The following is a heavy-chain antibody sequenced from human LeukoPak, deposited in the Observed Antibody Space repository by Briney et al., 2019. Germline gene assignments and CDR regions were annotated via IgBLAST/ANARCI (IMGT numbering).Heavy chain of an antibody. CDR3: ATPFMPGYYYYMDV. D-gene: IGHD2-2*01. J-gene: IGHJ6*03. CDR2: ISSSSSTI. Sequence: GGSLRLSCAASGFTFSSYSMNWVRQAPGKGLEWVSYISSSSSTIYYADSVKGRFTISRDNAKNSLYLQMNSLRAEDTAVYYCATPFMPGYYYYMDVWGKGTTVTVSS. CDR1: GFTFSSYS. V-gene: IGHV3-48*01.